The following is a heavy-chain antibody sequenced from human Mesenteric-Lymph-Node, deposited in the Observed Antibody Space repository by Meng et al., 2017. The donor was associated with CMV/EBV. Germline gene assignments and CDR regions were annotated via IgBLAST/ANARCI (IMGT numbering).Heavy chain of an antibody. D-gene: IGHD6-13*01. CDR2: ISESGGTT. V-gene: IGHV3-23*01. Sequence: GESLKISCAASGFTFAGFAMNWVRQAPGKGLEWVSSISESGGTTDYADSVKGRFTISRDNSKNTLHLQMNSLRAEDTAVYYCVRSRDYSLDVWGQGTTVTVSS. CDR3: VRSRDYSLDV. CDR1: GFTFAGFA. J-gene: IGHJ6*02.